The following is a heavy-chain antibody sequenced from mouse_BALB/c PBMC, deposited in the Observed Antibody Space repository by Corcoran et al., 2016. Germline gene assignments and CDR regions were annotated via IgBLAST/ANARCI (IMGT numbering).Heavy chain of an antibody. Sequence: EVQLQQSGPELVKPGASVKMSCKASGYTFTDYYMKWVKQSNGKSLEWIGDINPNNGGTSYNQKFKGKATLTVDTSSSTAYMQLNSLTSEDSAVYYCAMDWDWYVDVWGAGTTVTVSS. CDR2: INPNNGGT. D-gene: IGHD4-1*01. CDR1: GYTFTDYY. V-gene: IGHV1-26*01. J-gene: IGHJ1*01. CDR3: AMDWDWYVDV.